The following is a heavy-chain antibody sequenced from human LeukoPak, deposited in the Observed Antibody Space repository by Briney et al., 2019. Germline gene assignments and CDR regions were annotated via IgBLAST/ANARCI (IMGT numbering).Heavy chain of an antibody. Sequence: ASVKVSCKVSGYTLTELSMHWVRQAPGKGLEWMGGFDPEDGGTIYAQKFQGRVTMTEDTSTDTAYMELSSLRSEDTAVYYCATFKAGPTREDVFDTWGKGKMVTVSS. CDR2: FDPEDGGT. V-gene: IGHV1-24*01. D-gene: IGHD6-19*01. CDR3: ATFKAGPTREDVFDT. CDR1: GYTLTELS. J-gene: IGHJ3*02.